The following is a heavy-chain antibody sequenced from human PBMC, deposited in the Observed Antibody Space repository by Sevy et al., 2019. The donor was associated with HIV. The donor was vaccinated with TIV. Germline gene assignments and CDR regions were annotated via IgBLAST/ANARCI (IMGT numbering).Heavy chain of an antibody. CDR2: LDPEDGET. CDR3: ATTREYYSDSSGYFDY. D-gene: IGHD3-22*01. V-gene: IGHV1-24*01. J-gene: IGHJ4*02. Sequence: ASVKVSCKLSGYTLGDLSMHWVRQAPGKGLEWLGSLDPEDGETIYAQKFQGRITMTEDTSTDTGYMELISLRSEDTAVYYCATTREYYSDSSGYFDYWGQGTLVTVSS. CDR1: GYTLGDLS.